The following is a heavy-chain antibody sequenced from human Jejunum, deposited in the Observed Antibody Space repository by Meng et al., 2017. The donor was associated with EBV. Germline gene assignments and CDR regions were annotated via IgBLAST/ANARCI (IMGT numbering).Heavy chain of an antibody. J-gene: IGHJ4*02. V-gene: IGHV2-5*02. CDR2: IYWDENK. Sequence: TLKEARPTVGKPTESRSLTCTVSGFSLSTSGVGVRWIRQPPGKALEWLAHIYWDENKRYSTSLRSRLSIMKDTSNSQVVLTMTNMDTVDTATYYCARRYGDYVRYFDSWGQGTLVTVSS. CDR1: GFSLSTSGVG. CDR3: ARRYGDYVRYFDS. D-gene: IGHD4-17*01.